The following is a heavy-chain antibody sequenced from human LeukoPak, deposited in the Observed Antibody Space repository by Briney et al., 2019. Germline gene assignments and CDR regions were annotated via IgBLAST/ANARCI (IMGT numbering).Heavy chain of an antibody. D-gene: IGHD1-26*01. J-gene: IGHJ4*02. Sequence: PSETLSLTCIVSGGSISGSSYYWGWIRQPPGKGLEWIGSINYSGSTYYNPSLKSRVTISVDPSKNQFSLKLISVTAADTAVYYCASHRWGGSYSHFDSWGQGTLVTVS. CDR3: ASHRWGGSYSHFDS. V-gene: IGHV4-39*01. CDR1: GGSISGSSYY. CDR2: INYSGST.